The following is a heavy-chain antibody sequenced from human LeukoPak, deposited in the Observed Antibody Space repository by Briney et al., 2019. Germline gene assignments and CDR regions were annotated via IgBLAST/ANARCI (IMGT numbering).Heavy chain of an antibody. J-gene: IGHJ4*02. CDR1: GGSISPHY. CDR3: ARGGAYSDS. Sequence: SETLSLTCTVSGGSISPHYWTWIRQPPGKGLEWIGYIYFTGTTNYNPSLKSRVTISAPTSKKQSFLKLNSVTAADTAVYYCARGGAYSDSWGQGTLVTVSS. D-gene: IGHD2-21*01. CDR2: IYFTGTT. V-gene: IGHV4-59*11.